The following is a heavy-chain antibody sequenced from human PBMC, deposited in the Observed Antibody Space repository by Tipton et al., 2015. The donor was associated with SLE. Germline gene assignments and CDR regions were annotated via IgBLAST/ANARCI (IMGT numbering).Heavy chain of an antibody. V-gene: IGHV3-30-3*01. CDR3: AKDHDAFDI. CDR2: ISYDGSDK. J-gene: IGHJ3*02. Sequence: SLRLSCAASGFTFRSYAMHWVRQAPGKGLEWVAVISYDGSDKYYADSVKGRFTISRDNSKNTLYLQMNSLRAEDTAVYYCAKDHDAFDIWGQGTMVTVSS. CDR1: GFTFRSYA.